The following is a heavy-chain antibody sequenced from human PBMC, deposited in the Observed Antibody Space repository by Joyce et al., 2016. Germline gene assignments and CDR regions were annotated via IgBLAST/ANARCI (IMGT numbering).Heavy chain of an antibody. J-gene: IGHJ4*02. V-gene: IGHV3-30-3*01. Sequence: QVQLVESGGGVAQPGRSLSLSCAASGVTFKRDGMQWVRQTPGTGLELVAVISPDGSKKFYSDSVKDRCIISRDNSNKMVFVQMNSLRVEDTGVYYCARSPSNSWHTFDSWGQGTLVSVSS. CDR3: ARSPSNSWHTFDS. CDR2: ISPDGSKK. CDR1: GVTFKRDG. D-gene: IGHD2-2*01.